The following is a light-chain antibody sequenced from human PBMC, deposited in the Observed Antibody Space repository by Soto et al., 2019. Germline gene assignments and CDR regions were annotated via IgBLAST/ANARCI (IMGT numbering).Light chain of an antibody. CDR3: QQYGSSPPT. J-gene: IGKJ1*01. V-gene: IGKV3-15*01. CDR1: QSISSN. Sequence: EVVMTQSPATLSVSPGERATLSCRASQSISSNLAWYQQKSGQAPRLLIYDASTRATGIPTRFSGSGSGTEFTLTISSLQSEDFAVYYCQQYGSSPPTFGQGTKVEIK. CDR2: DAS.